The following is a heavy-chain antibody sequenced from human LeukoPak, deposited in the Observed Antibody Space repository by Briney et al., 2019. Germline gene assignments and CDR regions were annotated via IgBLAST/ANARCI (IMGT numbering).Heavy chain of an antibody. J-gene: IGHJ5*02. CDR2: ISGSVDRT. CDR3: AKEHSGSYPDPNRENWFDP. D-gene: IGHD3-10*01. Sequence: ETLSLTCTVSGGSISSYYWSWVRQAPGKGLEWISSISGSVDRTYYADSVKGRFTISRDNSKNTLYLQMNSLRAEDTAVYYCAKEHSGSYPDPNRENWFDPWGQGTLVTVSS. V-gene: IGHV3-23*01. CDR1: GGSISSYY.